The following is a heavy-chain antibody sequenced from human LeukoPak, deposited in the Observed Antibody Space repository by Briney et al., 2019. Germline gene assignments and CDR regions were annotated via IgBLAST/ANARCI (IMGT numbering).Heavy chain of an antibody. CDR3: AKVGQYQLSNY. J-gene: IGHJ4*02. D-gene: IGHD2-2*01. CDR2: ISGSGGST. V-gene: IGHV3-23*01. Sequence: GGSLRLSCAASGFTFSSYAMSWVRQAPGKGLEWVSAISGSGGSTYYADSVKGRFTISRDNSKNTLYLQMDSLRAEDTAVYYCAKVGQYQLSNYWGQGTLVTVSS. CDR1: GFTFSSYA.